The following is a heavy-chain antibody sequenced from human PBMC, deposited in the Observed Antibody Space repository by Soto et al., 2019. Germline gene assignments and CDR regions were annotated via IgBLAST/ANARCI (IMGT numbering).Heavy chain of an antibody. D-gene: IGHD2-2*01. CDR1: GFTFSSYS. Sequence: VQLVESGGGLEQPGGSLRLSCAASGFTFSSYSMNWVRQAPGKGLEWISYISSSSSTIFYADSVKGRFTIPRDNAKSSLYLQMNSLRAEDTAVYYCARPSGYCSSTSCKGGDAFDIWGQGTMVTVSS. CDR3: ARPSGYCSSTSCKGGDAFDI. J-gene: IGHJ3*02. CDR2: ISSSSSTI. V-gene: IGHV3-48*01.